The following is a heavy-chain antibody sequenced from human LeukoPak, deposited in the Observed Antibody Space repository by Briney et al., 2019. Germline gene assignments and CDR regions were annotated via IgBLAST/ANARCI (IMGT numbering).Heavy chain of an antibody. J-gene: IGHJ3*02. CDR2: INAGNGNR. D-gene: IGHD3-10*01. Sequence: ASVKVSCKASGYTFTCYAMHWVRQAPGQRLEWMGWINAGNGNRKYSQKFQVRVTITRDTSASTAYMERSSLGSEHRAVHCFASTSMLREHDAFDIWGQGTMVTVSS. CDR3: ASTSMLREHDAFDI. V-gene: IGHV1-3*01. CDR1: GYTFTCYA.